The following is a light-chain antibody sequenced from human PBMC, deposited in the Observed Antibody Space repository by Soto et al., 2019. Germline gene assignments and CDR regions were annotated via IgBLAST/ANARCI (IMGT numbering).Light chain of an antibody. CDR2: EGS. Sequence: QSALTQPASVSGSPGQSITISCTGTSSDVGCYNLVSWYQQHPGKAPKLMIYEGSKRPSGVSNRFSGSKSGNTASRTISGLQAEDEADYYCCSYAGSSTVVFGGGTKLTVL. V-gene: IGLV2-23*01. CDR1: SSDVGCYNL. J-gene: IGLJ2*01. CDR3: CSYAGSSTVV.